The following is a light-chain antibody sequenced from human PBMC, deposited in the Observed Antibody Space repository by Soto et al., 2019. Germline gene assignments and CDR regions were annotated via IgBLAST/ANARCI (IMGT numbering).Light chain of an antibody. J-gene: IGLJ2*01. V-gene: IGLV2-14*01. CDR3: SSYTSGSTVI. CDR1: RSDVGGYNY. CDR2: EVT. Sequence: QSVLTQPASVSGSPGQSITISCTGTRSDVGGYNYVSWYQHHPGKAPKLLIYEVTNRPAEVSNRFSGSKSGITASLTISGLQSEDEADYYCSSYTSGSTVIFSGGTKVTVL.